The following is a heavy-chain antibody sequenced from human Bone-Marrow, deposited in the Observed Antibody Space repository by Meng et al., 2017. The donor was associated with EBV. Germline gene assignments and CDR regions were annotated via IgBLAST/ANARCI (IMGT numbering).Heavy chain of an antibody. D-gene: IGHD2-15*01. CDR1: GGTFSSYA. CDR3: ASTNLGYCSGGSCLGPFDY. J-gene: IGHJ4*02. Sequence: RVVQSGAEVKKPGSSVKVSCKASGGTFSSYAISWVRQAPGQGLEWMGGIIPIFGTANYAQKFQGRVTITADESTSTAYMELSSLRSEDTAVYYCASTNLGYCSGGSCLGPFDYWGQGTLVTVSS. V-gene: IGHV1-69*01. CDR2: IIPIFGTA.